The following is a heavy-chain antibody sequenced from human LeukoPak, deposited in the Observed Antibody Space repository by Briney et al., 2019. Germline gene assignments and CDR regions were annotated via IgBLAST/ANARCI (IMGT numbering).Heavy chain of an antibody. V-gene: IGHV4-34*01. CDR1: GGSFSGYY. Sequence: PSETLSLTCAVYGGSFSGYYWSWIRQPPGKGLEWIGETNHSGSTNYNPSLKSRVTISVDTSKNQFSLKLSSVTAADTAVYYCARGKLERLVRTFKTIWVFDYWGQGTLVTVS. J-gene: IGHJ4*02. CDR2: TNHSGST. D-gene: IGHD1-1*01. CDR3: ARGKLERLVRTFKTIWVFDY.